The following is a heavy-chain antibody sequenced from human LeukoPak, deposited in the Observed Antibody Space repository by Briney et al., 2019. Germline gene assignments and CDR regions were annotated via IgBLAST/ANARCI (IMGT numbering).Heavy chain of an antibody. CDR2: IYTTGST. CDR1: GFTVISNY. J-gene: IGHJ4*02. V-gene: IGHV3-66*01. D-gene: IGHD6-19*01. Sequence: GGSLRLSCAASGFTVISNYMTWVRQAPGKELECVSVIYTTGSTYYADSVKGRFTISRDNSKNTIYLQMNSLRAEDTAVYYCARESAGIIWGQGTLVTVSS. CDR3: ARESAGII.